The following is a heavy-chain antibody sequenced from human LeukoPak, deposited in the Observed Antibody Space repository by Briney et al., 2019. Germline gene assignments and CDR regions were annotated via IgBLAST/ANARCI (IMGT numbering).Heavy chain of an antibody. D-gene: IGHD6-19*01. CDR3: AREIRGSLRAEAGFDY. V-gene: IGHV1-2*02. J-gene: IGHJ4*02. Sequence: ASVKVSCKASGYTFTGYYMHWVRQAPGQGLEWMGWINPNSGGTNYAQKFQGRVTMTRDTSISTAYMELSRLRSDDTAVYYCAREIRGSLRAEAGFDYWGQGTLVTVSS. CDR1: GYTFTGYY. CDR2: INPNSGGT.